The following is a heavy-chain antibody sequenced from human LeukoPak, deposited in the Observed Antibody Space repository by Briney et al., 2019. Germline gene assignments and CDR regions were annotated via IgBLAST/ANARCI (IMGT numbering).Heavy chain of an antibody. Sequence: PGGPLRLSCSASGFTFEDYTMHWVRQVPGKGLEWVALIDWNGSDTYYTDSVKGRFTISRDNAKNTLYLQMNSLRAEDTAVYYCARTLYSSGWYFPFDYWGQGTLVTVSS. D-gene: IGHD6-19*01. V-gene: IGHV3-43*01. CDR2: IDWNGSDT. CDR3: ARTLYSSGWYFPFDY. CDR1: GFTFEDYT. J-gene: IGHJ4*01.